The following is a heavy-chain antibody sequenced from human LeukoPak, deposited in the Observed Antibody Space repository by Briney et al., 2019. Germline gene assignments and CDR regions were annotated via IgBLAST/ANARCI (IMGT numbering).Heavy chain of an antibody. CDR1: GFTFSSYA. CDR3: AKARGDYYDSSPHGWFDP. D-gene: IGHD3-22*01. J-gene: IGHJ5*02. Sequence: LSGGSLRLSCAASGFTFSSYAMSSVRQAPGKGLEWVSAISGCGGSTYYAVSVKGRFTISRDNSKNTLYLQMNSLRAEDTAVYYWAKARGDYYDSSPHGWFDPWGQGTLVTVSS. CDR2: ISGCGGST. V-gene: IGHV3-23*01.